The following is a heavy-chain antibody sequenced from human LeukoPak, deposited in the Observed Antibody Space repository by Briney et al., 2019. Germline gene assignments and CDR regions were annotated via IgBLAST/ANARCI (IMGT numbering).Heavy chain of an antibody. Sequence: PGGSLRLSCAASGFTVSFYAMSWVRQAPGKGLEWVSVIAGGGSSTYYADSVKGRFTISRDNSKNTLYLQMNSLRAEDTAVYYCARESSALYYYYGMDVWGQGTTVTVSS. J-gene: IGHJ6*02. V-gene: IGHV3-23*01. D-gene: IGHD6-19*01. CDR2: IAGGGSST. CDR1: GFTVSFYA. CDR3: ARESSALYYYYGMDV.